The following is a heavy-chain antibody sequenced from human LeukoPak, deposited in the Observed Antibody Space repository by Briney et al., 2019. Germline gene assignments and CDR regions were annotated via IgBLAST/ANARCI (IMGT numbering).Heavy chain of an antibody. V-gene: IGHV1-2*02. Sequence: GASVKVSCKPSGYTFTGYYMHWVRQAPGQGLEWMGWINPNSGGTNYAQKFQGRVTMTRDTSISTAYMELSRLRSDDTAVYYCARTYGSGSYYNGWFDPWGQGTLVTVSS. J-gene: IGHJ5*02. CDR2: INPNSGGT. CDR3: ARTYGSGSYYNGWFDP. D-gene: IGHD3-10*01. CDR1: GYTFTGYY.